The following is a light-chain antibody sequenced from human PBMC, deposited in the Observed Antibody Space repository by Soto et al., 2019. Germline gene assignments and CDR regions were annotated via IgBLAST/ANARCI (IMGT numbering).Light chain of an antibody. Sequence: QSVLTQPASVSGSPGQSITISCTGTSSDVGGYNYVSWYQHHPGKAPKLMIYGVTNRPSGVSDRFSGSKSGNTASLTISGLQAEDEADYYCSSYTHSATGVFGTGTKLTVL. J-gene: IGLJ1*01. CDR2: GVT. CDR1: SSDVGGYNY. V-gene: IGLV2-14*01. CDR3: SSYTHSATGV.